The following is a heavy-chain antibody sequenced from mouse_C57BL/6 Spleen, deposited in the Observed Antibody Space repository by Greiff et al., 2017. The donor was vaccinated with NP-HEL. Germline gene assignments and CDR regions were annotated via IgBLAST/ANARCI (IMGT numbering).Heavy chain of an antibody. J-gene: IGHJ1*03. CDR2: INPSTGGT. Sequence: VQLQQSGPELVKPGASVKISCKASGYSFTGYYMNWVKQSPEKSLEWIGEINPSTGGTTYNQKFKAKATLTVDKSSSTAYMQLKSLTSEDSAVYYCARPYFDVWGTGTTVTVSS. CDR3: ARPYFDV. V-gene: IGHV1-42*01. CDR1: GYSFTGYY.